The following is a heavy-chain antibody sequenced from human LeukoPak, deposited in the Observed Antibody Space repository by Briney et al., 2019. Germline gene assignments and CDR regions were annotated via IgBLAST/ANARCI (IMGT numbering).Heavy chain of an antibody. CDR1: GYTFTSYG. D-gene: IGHD3-22*01. J-gene: IGHJ4*02. CDR3: AISSSYYYDSSGLPDFDY. V-gene: IGHV1-18*01. Sequence: ASAKVSCKASGYTFTSYGISWVRQAPGQGLEWMGWISAYNGNTNYAQKLQGRVTMTTDTSTSTAYMELRSLRSDDTAVYYCAISSSYYYDSSGLPDFDYWGQGTLVTVSS. CDR2: ISAYNGNT.